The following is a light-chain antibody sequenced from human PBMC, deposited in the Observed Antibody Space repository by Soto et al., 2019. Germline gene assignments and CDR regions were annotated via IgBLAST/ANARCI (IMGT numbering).Light chain of an antibody. CDR3: SSYAGSNNFV. Sequence: QSVLTQPRSVSGSPGQSVTISCTGTSSDVGGYNYVSWYQQHPGKAPKLMIYDVSERPSGVPDRFSGSKSGNTASLTVSGLQADDEAHYYCSSYAGSNNFVFGTGTKGTVL. J-gene: IGLJ1*01. CDR1: SSDVGGYNY. CDR2: DVS. V-gene: IGLV2-11*01.